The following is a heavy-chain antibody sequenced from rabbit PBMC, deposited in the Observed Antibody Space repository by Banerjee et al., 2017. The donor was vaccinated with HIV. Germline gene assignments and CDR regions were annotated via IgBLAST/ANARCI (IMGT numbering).Heavy chain of an antibody. CDR1: GSDISSNA. CDR2: IYSSNGDK. V-gene: IGHV1S43*01. D-gene: IGHD6-1*01. J-gene: IGHJ4*01. Sequence: EESGGDLVKPGASLTLTCKASGSDISSNAMCWVRQAPGKGLELIACIYSSNGDKWYASWVNGRFTISRSTSLNTVDLKMTSLTVADTATYFCGRDRDGDAGYGSLALWGPGTLVTVS. CDR3: GRDRDGDAGYGSLAL.